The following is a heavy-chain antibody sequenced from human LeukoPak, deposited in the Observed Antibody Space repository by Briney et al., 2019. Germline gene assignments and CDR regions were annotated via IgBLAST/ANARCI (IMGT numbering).Heavy chain of an antibody. V-gene: IGHV3-30*02. CDR2: IRYDGSNK. D-gene: IGHD1-26*01. CDR3: ANAGLWEPPLNYYFDY. Sequence: TGRSLRLSCAASGFTFSSYGMHWVRQAPGKGLEWVAFIRYDGSNKYYADSVKGRFTISRDNSKNTLYLQMNSLRAEDTAVYYCANAGLWEPPLNYYFDYWGQGTLVTVSS. CDR1: GFTFSSYG. J-gene: IGHJ4*02.